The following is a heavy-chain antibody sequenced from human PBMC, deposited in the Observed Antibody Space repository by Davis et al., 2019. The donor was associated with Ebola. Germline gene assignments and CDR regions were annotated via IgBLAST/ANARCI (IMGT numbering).Heavy chain of an antibody. V-gene: IGHV1-2*02. J-gene: IGHJ4*02. CDR1: GYTFTGYY. CDR3: ARSRNRQLAGLGY. D-gene: IGHD6-6*01. Sequence: ASVKVSCKASGYTFTGYYMHWVRQAPGQRLEWMGWINPNSGGTNYAQKFQGRVTMTRDTSISTAYMELSRLRSDDTAVYYCARSRNRQLAGLGYWGQGTLVTVSS. CDR2: INPNSGGT.